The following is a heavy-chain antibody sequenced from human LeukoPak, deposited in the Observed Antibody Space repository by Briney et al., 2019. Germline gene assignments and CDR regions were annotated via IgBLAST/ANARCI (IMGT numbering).Heavy chain of an antibody. Sequence: GGSLRLSCAASGFTFSVFWMFWVRQAPGQGLVWVSHISPDGRSTNYADSVRGRFSISRDNGKSTLYLQMNSLRVEDTAVYYCARGPPTGGGAYVGDYWGHGTLVTVSS. CDR3: ARGPPTGGGAYVGDY. CDR2: ISPDGRST. V-gene: IGHV3-74*01. D-gene: IGHD2-8*02. CDR1: GFTFSVFW. J-gene: IGHJ4*01.